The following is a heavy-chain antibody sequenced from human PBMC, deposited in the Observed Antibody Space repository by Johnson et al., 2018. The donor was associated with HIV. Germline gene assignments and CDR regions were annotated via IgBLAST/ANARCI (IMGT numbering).Heavy chain of an antibody. CDR3: ARGGARSSGYYSAFDI. Sequence: QMQLVESGGGVVQPGRSLRLSCAASGFTFSSYAMHWVRQAPGKGLEWVAVISYDGSNKYYADSVNGRFTISRDNSKNTLYLQMNSLRAEDTAVYYCARGGARSSGYYSAFDIWGQGTMVTVSS. D-gene: IGHD3-22*01. CDR2: ISYDGSNK. V-gene: IGHV3-30-3*01. J-gene: IGHJ3*02. CDR1: GFTFSSYA.